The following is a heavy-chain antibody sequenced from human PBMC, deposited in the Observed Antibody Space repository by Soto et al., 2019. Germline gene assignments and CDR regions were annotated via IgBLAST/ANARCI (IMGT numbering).Heavy chain of an antibody. CDR3: AKAMVAAAGTLGRLAGMDV. Sequence: GGSLRLSCAASGFTFSSYGMHWVRQAPGKGLEWVAVISYDGSNKYYADSVKGRFTISRDNSKNTLYLQMNSLRAEDTAVYYCAKAMVAAAGTLGRLAGMDVWGQGTTVTVSS. CDR1: GFTFSSYG. V-gene: IGHV3-30*18. D-gene: IGHD6-13*01. CDR2: ISYDGSNK. J-gene: IGHJ6*02.